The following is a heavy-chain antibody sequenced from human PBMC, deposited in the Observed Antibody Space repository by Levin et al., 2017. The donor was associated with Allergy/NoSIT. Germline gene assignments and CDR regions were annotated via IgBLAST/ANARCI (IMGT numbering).Heavy chain of an antibody. Sequence: GGSLRLSCAASGFTFNAYYMSWIRQAPGEGPEWLSYISSSSPEKDYADSVKGRFTISRDNAANSVYLQMNNLRVQDTAVYYCARVQWVDSTNTKFYFDYWGQGTLVTVSS. D-gene: IGHD6-19*01. CDR3: ARVQWVDSTNTKFYFDY. J-gene: IGHJ4*02. V-gene: IGHV3-11*05. CDR1: GFTFNAYY. CDR2: ISSSSPEK.